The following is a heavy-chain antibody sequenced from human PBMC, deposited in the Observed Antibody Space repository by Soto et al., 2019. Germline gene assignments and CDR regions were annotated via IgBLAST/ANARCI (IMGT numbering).Heavy chain of an antibody. J-gene: IGHJ6*02. D-gene: IGHD1-26*01. CDR3: ARDPPWEPVVGMDV. V-gene: IGHV1-3*01. Sequence: GASVKVSCKASGYTFSHHARHWVRQAPGQRLEWMGWINAGNGNTKYSQKFQGRVTITRGTSASTAYMELSSLRSEDTAVYYCARDPPWEPVVGMDVWGQGTTVTVSS. CDR2: INAGNGNT. CDR1: GYTFSHHA.